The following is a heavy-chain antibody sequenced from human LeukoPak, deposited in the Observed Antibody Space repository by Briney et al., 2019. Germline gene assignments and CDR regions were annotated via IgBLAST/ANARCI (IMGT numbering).Heavy chain of an antibody. CDR2: ISKSGDHT. CDR1: GFTASNYA. D-gene: IGHD3-16*01. Sequence: GGSLRLSCEASGFTASNYAMSWVRQAPGKGLEWVSAISKSGDHTYYAASAKGRFTIYRDNSKNTQYLQMNSLRAEDTAVYYCATSWGPDTSAFRWGRDGMDVWGQGTTVIVS. CDR3: ATSWGPDTSAFRWGRDGMDV. V-gene: IGHV3-23*01. J-gene: IGHJ6*02.